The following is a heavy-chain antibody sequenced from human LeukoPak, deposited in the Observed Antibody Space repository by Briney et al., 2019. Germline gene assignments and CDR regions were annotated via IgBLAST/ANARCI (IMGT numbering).Heavy chain of an antibody. CDR2: IRSKANSYAT. CDR1: GFTFSGSA. V-gene: IGHV3-73*01. J-gene: IGHJ6*03. CDR3: TRHTPAAGTYYYCMDV. D-gene: IGHD6-13*01. Sequence: GGSLRLSCAASGFTFSGSAMHWVRQASGKGLEWVGRIRSKANSYATAYAASVKGRFTISRDDSKNTAYLQMNSLKTEDTAVYYCTRHTPAAGTYYYCMDVWGKGTTVTVSS.